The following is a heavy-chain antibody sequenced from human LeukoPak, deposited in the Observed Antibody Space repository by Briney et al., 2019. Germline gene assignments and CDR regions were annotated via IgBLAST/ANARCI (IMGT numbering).Heavy chain of an antibody. CDR2: ISAYNGNT. CDR1: GYTFTSYG. D-gene: IGHD1-7*01. Sequence: ASVKVSCKASGYTFTSYGISWVRQAPGQGLEWMGWISAYNGNTNYAQKLQGRVTMTRDTSTSTVYMELSSLRSEDTAVYYCASGTTEYYGMDVWGQGTTVTVSS. J-gene: IGHJ6*02. V-gene: IGHV1-18*01. CDR3: ASGTTEYYGMDV.